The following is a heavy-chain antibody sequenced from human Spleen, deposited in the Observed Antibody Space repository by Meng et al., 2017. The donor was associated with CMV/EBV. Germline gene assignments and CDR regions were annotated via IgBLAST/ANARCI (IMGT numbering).Heavy chain of an antibody. V-gene: IGHV3-21*01. CDR2: ISSSSSYI. Sequence: GGSLRLSCAASGFTFSSYSMNWVRQAPGKGLEWVSYISSSSSYIYYADPVKGRFTIARDNARNSLYLQMNSLRAEDTAVYYFARVSIVVVPAAKSSGFDIWGQGTMVTVSS. D-gene: IGHD2-2*01. CDR3: ARVSIVVVPAAKSSGFDI. CDR1: GFTFSSYS. J-gene: IGHJ3*02.